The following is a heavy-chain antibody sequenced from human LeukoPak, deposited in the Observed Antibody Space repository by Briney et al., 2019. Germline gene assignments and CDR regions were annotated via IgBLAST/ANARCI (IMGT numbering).Heavy chain of an antibody. J-gene: IGHJ4*02. D-gene: IGHD6-13*01. V-gene: IGHV1-18*01. CDR3: AKVARYSSPDY. Sequence: ASVKVSCKASGYTFTSYGISWVRQAPGQGLEWMGWISAYNGNTNYAQNLQGRVTMTTDTSTSTAYMEVRGLRSDDTAVYYCAKVARYSSPDYWGQGTLVTVSS. CDR1: GYTFTSYG. CDR2: ISAYNGNT.